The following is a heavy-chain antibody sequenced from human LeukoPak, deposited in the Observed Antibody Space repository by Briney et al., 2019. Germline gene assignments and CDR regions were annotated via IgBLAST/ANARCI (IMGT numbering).Heavy chain of an antibody. Sequence: SETLSLTCTVSGGSISGYYWSWIRQPAGKGLEWIGRIYTSGSTNHNPSLKSRVTISVDKSQNQFSLKLSSVAAADTAVYYCARDVELVGSSWYYYYMDVWGKGTTVTVSS. CDR2: IYTSGST. V-gene: IGHV4-4*07. J-gene: IGHJ6*03. CDR1: GGSISGYY. CDR3: ARDVELVGSSWYYYYMDV. D-gene: IGHD6-13*01.